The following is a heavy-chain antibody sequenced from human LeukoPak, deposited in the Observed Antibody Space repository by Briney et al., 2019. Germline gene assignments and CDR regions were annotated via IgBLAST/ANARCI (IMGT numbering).Heavy chain of an antibody. CDR2: ISSSSSYI. J-gene: IGHJ5*02. Sequence: KPGGSLRLSCAASGFTFSSYSMNWVRQAPGKGLEWVSSISSSSSYIYYADSVKGRFTTSRDNAKNSLYLQMNSLRAEDTAVYYCARDVRYNWNYGPWFDPWGQGTLVTVSS. CDR3: ARDVRYNWNYGPWFDP. V-gene: IGHV3-21*01. CDR1: GFTFSSYS. D-gene: IGHD1-7*01.